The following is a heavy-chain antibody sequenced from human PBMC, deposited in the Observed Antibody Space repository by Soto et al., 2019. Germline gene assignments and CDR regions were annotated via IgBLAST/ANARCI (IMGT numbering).Heavy chain of an antibody. J-gene: IGHJ6*03. Sequence: GGSLRLSCAASGFTVSSNYMSWVRQAPGKGLEWVSVIYSGGSTYYADSVKGRFTISRDNSKNTLYLQMNSLRAEDTAVYYCARDTSTVTTRYYYMDVWGKGTTVTVSS. CDR2: IYSGGST. V-gene: IGHV3-66*01. CDR3: ARDTSTVTTRYYYMDV. D-gene: IGHD4-17*01. CDR1: GFTVSSNY.